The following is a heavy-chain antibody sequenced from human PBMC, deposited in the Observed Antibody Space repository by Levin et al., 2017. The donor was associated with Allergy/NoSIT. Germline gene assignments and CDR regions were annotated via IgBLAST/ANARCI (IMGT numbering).Heavy chain of an antibody. CDR1: GFTFSNYG. CDR2: IYYDGSKK. V-gene: IGHV3-33*01. Sequence: HPGGSLRLSCAASGFTFSNYGMHWVRQAPGKGPEWVAVIYYDGSKKYYVDSVKGRFTISRDNSKNTLYLQMNSLRVEDTAVYYCARGAPLRVTKGFDYWGQGTLATVSS. D-gene: IGHD4-17*01. J-gene: IGHJ4*02. CDR3: ARGAPLRVTKGFDY.